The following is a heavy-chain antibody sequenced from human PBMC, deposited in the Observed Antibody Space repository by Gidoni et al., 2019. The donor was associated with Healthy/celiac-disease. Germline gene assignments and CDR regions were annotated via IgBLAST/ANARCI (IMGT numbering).Heavy chain of an antibody. CDR1: GLTFDDYA. Sequence: EVQLLESGGGLVPPGRSLRLSCAASGLTFDDYAMHWVRQAPGKGLEWVSGISWNSGSIGYADSVKGRFTISRDNAKNSLYLQMNSLRAEDTALYYCAKDQSSSVGYYYGMDVWGQGTTVTVSS. D-gene: IGHD6-6*01. CDR3: AKDQSSSVGYYYGMDV. CDR2: ISWNSGSI. V-gene: IGHV3-9*01. J-gene: IGHJ6*02.